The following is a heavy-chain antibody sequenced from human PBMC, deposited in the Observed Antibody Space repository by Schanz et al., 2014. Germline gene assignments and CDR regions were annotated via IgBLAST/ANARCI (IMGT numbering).Heavy chain of an antibody. Sequence: DVQLVESGGGLVQPGGSLRLSCAASGFTFSSYAMSWVRQAPGKGLEWVSAISGSGGDTYYADSVKGRFTISRDNAENLLYLQMNSLRAEDTAVYFCARDGGRDGYNLAFDVWGQGTLVTVSS. CDR1: GFTFSSYA. V-gene: IGHV3-23*04. J-gene: IGHJ3*01. CDR2: ISGSGGDT. D-gene: IGHD5-12*01. CDR3: ARDGGRDGYNLAFDV.